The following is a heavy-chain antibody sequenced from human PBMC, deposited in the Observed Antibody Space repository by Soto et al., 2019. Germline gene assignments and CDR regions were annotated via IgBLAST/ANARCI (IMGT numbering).Heavy chain of an antibody. CDR3: ARARLSRSWGFDP. CDR2: IYYSGST. D-gene: IGHD3-10*01. V-gene: IGHV4-59*01. J-gene: IGHJ5*02. Sequence: QVQLQESGPGLVKPSETLSLTCTVSGGSISSYYWSWIRQPPGKGLEWIGYIYYSGSTNYNPSLKSRATISVDTSKNQFSLKLSSVTAADTAVYYCARARLSRSWGFDPWGQGTLVPVSS. CDR1: GGSISSYY.